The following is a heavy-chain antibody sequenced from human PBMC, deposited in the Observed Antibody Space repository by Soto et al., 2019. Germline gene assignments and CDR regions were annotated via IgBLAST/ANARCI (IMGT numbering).Heavy chain of an antibody. J-gene: IGHJ4*02. D-gene: IGHD3-10*01. CDR2: IYYLGST. V-gene: IGHV4-59*01. Sequence: SETLSPTCTVSGASMSEDFWSWIWQSPGKGLEWIGYIYYLGSTDYNPSLKSRVTISVDTSKRQFSLRLTSVTAADTAVYYCARDGYDGSGSPYPAFWGPGTQVTVSS. CDR3: ARDGYDGSGSPYPAF. CDR1: GASMSEDF.